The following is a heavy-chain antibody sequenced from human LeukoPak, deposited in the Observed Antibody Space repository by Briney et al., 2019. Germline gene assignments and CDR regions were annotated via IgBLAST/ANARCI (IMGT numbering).Heavy chain of an antibody. Sequence: PGGSLRLSCVASGFTFSNYGMSWVRQAPGKGLEWVSSISGSGGTTYYADSVKGRFTISRDNAKNSLYLQMNSLRAEDTAVYYCARQSIAGWFDPWGQGTLVTVSS. J-gene: IGHJ5*02. CDR1: GFTFSNYG. D-gene: IGHD6-6*01. CDR3: ARQSIAGWFDP. CDR2: ISGSGGTT. V-gene: IGHV3-23*01.